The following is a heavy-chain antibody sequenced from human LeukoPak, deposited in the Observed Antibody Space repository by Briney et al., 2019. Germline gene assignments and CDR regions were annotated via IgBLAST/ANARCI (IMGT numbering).Heavy chain of an antibody. D-gene: IGHD2-2*01. CDR1: GGSFSGYY. Sequence: SETLSLTCAVYGGSFSGYYWSWIRQPPGKGLEWIGEINHSGSTNYNPSLRSRVIILVDTSKNQFFLKLSSVTAADTAVYYCARDGYCSSTSCSDYWGQGTLVTVSS. CDR2: INHSGST. J-gene: IGHJ4*02. CDR3: ARDGYCSSTSCSDY. V-gene: IGHV4-34*01.